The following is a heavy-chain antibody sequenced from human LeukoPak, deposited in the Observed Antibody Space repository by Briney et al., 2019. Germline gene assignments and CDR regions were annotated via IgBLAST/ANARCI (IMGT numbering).Heavy chain of an antibody. CDR3: AAGSPTLGFEY. Sequence: GGSLRLSCAASGFTFSSYGMNWVRQAPGKGLEWVSYIYTSGSARYYADSVKGRFTTSRDNAKNSLYLQMNSLRGEDTAVYYCAAGSPTLGFEYWGQGTLVTVSS. CDR1: GFTFSSYG. CDR2: IYTSGSAR. J-gene: IGHJ4*02. V-gene: IGHV3-48*03.